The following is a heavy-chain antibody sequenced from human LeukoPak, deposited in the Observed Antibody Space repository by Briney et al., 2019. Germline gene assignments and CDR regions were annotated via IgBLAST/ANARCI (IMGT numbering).Heavy chain of an antibody. CDR1: GFTFSSYG. Sequence: GRSLRLSCAASGFTFSSYGMHWVRQAPGKGLEWVAVISYDGSNKYYADSVKGRFTISRDNSKNTLYLQMNSLRAEDTAVYYCAKAAEGFGPWGQGTLVTVSS. CDR3: AKAAEGFGP. V-gene: IGHV3-30*18. J-gene: IGHJ5*02. CDR2: ISYDGSNK.